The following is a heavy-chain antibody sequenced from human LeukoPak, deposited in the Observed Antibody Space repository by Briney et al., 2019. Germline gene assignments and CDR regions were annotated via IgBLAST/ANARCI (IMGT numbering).Heavy chain of an antibody. J-gene: IGHJ4*02. CDR1: GGSISGYY. CDR2: IHYSGST. Sequence: PSETLSLTCSVSGGSISGYYWSWIRQPPGKGLEWIGYIHYSGSTNYNPSLKSRVTISVDTSKNQFSLKLSSVTAADTAVYYCARQAKYYDSSGYYKALDYWGQGTLVTVSS. D-gene: IGHD3-22*01. V-gene: IGHV4-59*08. CDR3: ARQAKYYDSSGYYKALDY.